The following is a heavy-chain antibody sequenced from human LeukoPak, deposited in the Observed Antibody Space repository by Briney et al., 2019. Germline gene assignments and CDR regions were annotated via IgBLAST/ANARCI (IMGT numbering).Heavy chain of an antibody. CDR1: GDSVSSNSAA. D-gene: IGHD2-2*01. Sequence: SQTLSLTCAISGDSVSSNSAAWNWIRQSPSRGLEWLGSTYYRSKWYNDYAVSVKSRITINPDTSKNQFSLQLNSVTPEDTAVYYCARESIVVVPAAIPYYYYYGMDVWGQGTTVTVSS. J-gene: IGHJ6*02. V-gene: IGHV6-1*01. CDR2: TYYRSKWYN. CDR3: ARESIVVVPAAIPYYYYYGMDV.